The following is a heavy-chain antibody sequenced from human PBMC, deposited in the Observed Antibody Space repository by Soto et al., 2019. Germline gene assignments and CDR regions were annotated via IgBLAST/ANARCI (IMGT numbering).Heavy chain of an antibody. D-gene: IGHD2-15*01. Sequence: TGGSLRLSCAASGFTFSSYGMHWVRQAPGKGLEWVAVIWYDGSNKYYADSVKGRFTISRDNSKNTLYLQMNSLRAEDTAVYYCAREERGVVVVAATPSPYGMDVWGQGTTVTVSS. CDR3: AREERGVVVVAATPSPYGMDV. V-gene: IGHV3-33*01. CDR2: IWYDGSNK. CDR1: GFTFSSYG. J-gene: IGHJ6*02.